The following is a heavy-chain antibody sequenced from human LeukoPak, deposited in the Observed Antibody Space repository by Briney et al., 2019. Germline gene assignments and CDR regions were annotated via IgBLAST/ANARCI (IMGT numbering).Heavy chain of an antibody. CDR2: IYSSGST. CDR1: GGSISSYY. J-gene: IGHJ4*02. V-gene: IGHV4-59*01. CDR3: ARDGSDYFDY. Sequence: SETLSLTCTVSGGSISSYYWSWIRQPPGKGLEWIGYIYSSGSTNYNPSLKSRITISVDTSKNQFSLELSSVTAADTAVYYCARDGSDYFDYWGQGTLVTVSS. D-gene: IGHD1-26*01.